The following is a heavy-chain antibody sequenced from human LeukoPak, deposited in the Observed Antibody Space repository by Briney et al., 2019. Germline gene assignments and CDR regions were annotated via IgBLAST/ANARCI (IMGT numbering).Heavy chain of an antibody. CDR2: IYYSGIT. J-gene: IGHJ4*02. D-gene: IGHD1-7*01. CDR3: ARDRGWELFDY. Sequence: SETLSLTGAISGGSVSSASYYWSWIRLPPGKGLEWIGFIYYSGITNYNPSLKTRVTMSLDTSKNQFSLKLSSVTAADTAVYYCARDRGWELFDYWGQGTLVTASS. CDR1: GGSVSSASYY. V-gene: IGHV4-61*01.